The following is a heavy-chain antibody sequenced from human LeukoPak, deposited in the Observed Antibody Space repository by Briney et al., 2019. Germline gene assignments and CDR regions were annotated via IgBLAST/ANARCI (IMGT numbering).Heavy chain of an antibody. CDR3: ARHVDNYGYPNWFDP. CDR1: GGSLSSTTYY. V-gene: IGHV4-39*01. Sequence: SETLSFTCTVSGGSLSSTTYYWGWIRQPPGKGLEWIGTIYYTGITYYSPSLNSRVTISVDTSKNQFSLNLNSVTAADTAVYYCARHVDNYGYPNWFDPWGQGTLVTVSS. CDR2: IYYTGIT. J-gene: IGHJ5*02. D-gene: IGHD5-18*01.